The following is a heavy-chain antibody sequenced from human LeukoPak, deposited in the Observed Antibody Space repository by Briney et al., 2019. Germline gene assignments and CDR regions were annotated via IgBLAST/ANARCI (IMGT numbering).Heavy chain of an antibody. CDR2: TSGDGGST. Sequence: GGFLRLSCAASGFIFDDYAMHWVRQAPGKGLEWVSLTSGDGGSTYYAESVKGRFTISRDNSKNSLYLQMNSLRTEDTAFYYCAKDPGYATYYFDYWGQGTLVTVSS. D-gene: IGHD5-12*01. CDR1: GFIFDDYA. V-gene: IGHV3-43*02. J-gene: IGHJ4*02. CDR3: AKDPGYATYYFDY.